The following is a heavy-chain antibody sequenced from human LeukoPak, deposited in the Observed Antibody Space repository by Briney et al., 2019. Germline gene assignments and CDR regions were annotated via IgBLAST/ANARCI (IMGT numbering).Heavy chain of an antibody. Sequence: GGSLRLSCAASGFTFSSYGMHWVRQAPGKGLEWVAFIRYDGSNKYYADSVKGRFTISRDNSKNTLYLQMNSQRAEDTAVYYCAKDPLQYYYYYYYMDVWGKGTTVTVSS. CDR2: IRYDGSNK. V-gene: IGHV3-30*02. J-gene: IGHJ6*03. CDR3: AKDPLQYYYYYYYMDV. CDR1: GFTFSSYG. D-gene: IGHD4-11*01.